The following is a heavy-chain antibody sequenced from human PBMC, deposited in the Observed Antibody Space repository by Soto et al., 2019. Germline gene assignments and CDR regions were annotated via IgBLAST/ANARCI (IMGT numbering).Heavy chain of an antibody. J-gene: IGHJ6*02. CDR1: GFTFSRFG. CDR3: ARDQVYDWNDNFYYGMDV. D-gene: IGHD1-20*01. CDR2: ISYDGSNK. V-gene: IGHV3-30*19. Sequence: QVQLVESGGGVVQPGRSLRLSCAPSGFTFSRFGMHWVRQAPGKGLEWVALISYDGSNKYYADSVQGRFTISRDNSRSTLYLQMSSLRAEDTAVYYCARDQVYDWNDNFYYGMDVWGQGTTVTVSS.